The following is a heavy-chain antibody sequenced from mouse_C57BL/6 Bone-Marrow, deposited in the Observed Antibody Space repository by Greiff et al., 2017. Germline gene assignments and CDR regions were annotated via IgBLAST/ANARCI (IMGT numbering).Heavy chain of an antibody. CDR2: IYPRSGNT. CDR1: GYTFTSYG. J-gene: IGHJ3*01. Sequence: QVQLKESGAELARPGASVKLSCKASGYTFTSYGISWVKQRTGQGLEWIGEIYPRSGNTYYNEKFKGKATLTADKSSSTAYMELRSLTSEDSAVYFYARNFRFAYWGQGTLVTVSA. V-gene: IGHV1-81*01. CDR3: ARNFRFAY.